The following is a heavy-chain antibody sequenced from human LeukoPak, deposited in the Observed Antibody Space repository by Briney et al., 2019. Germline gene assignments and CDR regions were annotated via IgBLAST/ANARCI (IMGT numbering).Heavy chain of an antibody. J-gene: IGHJ4*02. D-gene: IGHD2-21*02. V-gene: IGHV3-23*01. CDR2: ISGSGGST. CDR1: GFTFSSYA. CDR3: AKAVTGTDRLFDY. Sequence: GGSLRLSCAASGFTFSSYAMSWVRRAPGKGLEWVSAISGSGGSTYYADSVKGRFTISRDNSKNTLYLQMNSLRAEDTAVYYCAKAVTGTDRLFDYWGQGTLVTVSS.